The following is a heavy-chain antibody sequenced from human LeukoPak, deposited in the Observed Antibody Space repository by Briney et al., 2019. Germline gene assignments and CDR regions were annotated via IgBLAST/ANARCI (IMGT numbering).Heavy chain of an antibody. D-gene: IGHD2-15*01. Sequence: PGGSLRLSCAASGFTFSGHWMSWVRQAPGKGLEWVANIKQDGSEKYYVDSVKGRFTISRDNAKNSLYLQMNSLRAEDTAVYYCARCGYHCSGGSCSSNGFDPWGQGTLVTVSS. CDR3: ARCGYHCSGGSCSSNGFDP. V-gene: IGHV3-7*01. CDR1: GFTFSGHW. J-gene: IGHJ5*02. CDR2: IKQDGSEK.